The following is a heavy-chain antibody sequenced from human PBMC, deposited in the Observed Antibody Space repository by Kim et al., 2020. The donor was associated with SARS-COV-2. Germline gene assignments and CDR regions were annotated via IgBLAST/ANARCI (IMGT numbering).Heavy chain of an antibody. V-gene: IGHV1-18*01. Sequence: QKLQGRVTKTTDTSTSTAYMELRSLRSDDTAVYYCARDAYSESYPRLDYWGQGTLVTVSS. D-gene: IGHD1-26*01. J-gene: IGHJ4*02. CDR3: ARDAYSESYPRLDY.